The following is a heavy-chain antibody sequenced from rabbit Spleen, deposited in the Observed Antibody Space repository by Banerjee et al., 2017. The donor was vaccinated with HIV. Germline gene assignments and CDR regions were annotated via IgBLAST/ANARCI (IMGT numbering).Heavy chain of an antibody. CDR1: GFSFSDYW. Sequence: QEQLEESGGDLVKPGGSLTLTCTASGFSFSDYWICWVRQAPGKGLEWVACAYAGSSGSTYSATWATGRFTISKTSSTTVTLQMTSLTAADTATYFCARDTSTSFSTYGMDLWGPGTLVTVS. CDR2: AYAGSSGST. J-gene: IGHJ6*01. V-gene: IGHV1S45*01. CDR3: ARDTSTSFSTYGMDL. D-gene: IGHD1-1*01.